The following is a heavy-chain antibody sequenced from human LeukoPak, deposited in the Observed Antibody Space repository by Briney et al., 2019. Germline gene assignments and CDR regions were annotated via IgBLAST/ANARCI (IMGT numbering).Heavy chain of an antibody. V-gene: IGHV3-30*18. CDR2: ISHDGSNS. D-gene: IGHD2-8*01. CDR3: AKGSTNARPYYFDY. CDR1: GFTFSSYG. J-gene: IGHJ4*02. Sequence: GGSLRLSCAASGFTFSSYGMHWVRQAPGKGLEWVAVISHDGSNSYYADSVKGRFTISRDNSKNTLYLQMSSLRAEDTAVYYCAKGSTNARPYYFDYWGQGSLVTVSS.